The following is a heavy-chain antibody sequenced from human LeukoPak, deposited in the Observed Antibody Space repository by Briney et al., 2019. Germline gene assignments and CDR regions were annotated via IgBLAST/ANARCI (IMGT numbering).Heavy chain of an antibody. J-gene: IGHJ4*02. CDR3: ASCTLDTAKVDY. V-gene: IGHV4-31*03. D-gene: IGHD5-18*01. Sequence: SSETLSLTCSVSGGSISSGTYYWSWIRQHPGKGLEWIGYIYYNGNTYYNPSLKSRVTISVDTSKNQFSLKLSSVTAADTAVYYCASCTLDTAKVDYWGQGTLVTVSS. CDR1: GGSISSGTYY. CDR2: IYYNGNT.